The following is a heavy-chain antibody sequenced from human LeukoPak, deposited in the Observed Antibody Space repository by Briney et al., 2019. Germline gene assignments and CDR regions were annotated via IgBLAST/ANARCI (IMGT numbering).Heavy chain of an antibody. CDR1: GGSISSSDYY. D-gene: IGHD3-16*02. CDR3: ARQRITFGGVISIFDS. J-gene: IGHJ4*02. V-gene: IGHV4-39*01. CDR2: ISYSGST. Sequence: PETLSLTCTVSGGSISSSDYYWGWIRQPPGKGLEWIGSISYSGSTYYNPSLKSRITISVDTSKNQFSLRVSSLTAADTAVYYCARQRITFGGVISIFDSWGQGTLVTVSS.